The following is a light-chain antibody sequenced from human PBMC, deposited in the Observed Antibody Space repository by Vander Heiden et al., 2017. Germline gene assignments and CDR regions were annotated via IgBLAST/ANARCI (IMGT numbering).Light chain of an antibody. J-gene: IGKJ1*01. CDR2: AAS. Sequence: DIQMTRSPSSLSASVGDRVTITCRASQSISSYLNWYQQKPGKAPKLLIYAASSLQSGVPSRFSGSGSGTDFTLTISSLQPEDFATYDCQQSYSTPPWTFGQGTKVEIK. V-gene: IGKV1-39*01. CDR1: QSISSY. CDR3: QQSYSTPPWT.